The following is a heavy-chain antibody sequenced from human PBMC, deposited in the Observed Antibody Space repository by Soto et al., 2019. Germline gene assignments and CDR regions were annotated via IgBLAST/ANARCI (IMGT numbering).Heavy chain of an antibody. CDR1: GFTFSSYS. CDR2: ISSSSSYI. Sequence: NPGGSLRLSCAASGFTFSSYSMNWVRQAPGKGLEWVSSISSSSSYIYYADSVKGRFTISRDNAKNSLYLQMNSLRAEDTAVYYCARGYSSGWTGNYWGQGTLVTVSS. V-gene: IGHV3-21*01. J-gene: IGHJ4*02. CDR3: ARGYSSGWTGNY. D-gene: IGHD6-19*01.